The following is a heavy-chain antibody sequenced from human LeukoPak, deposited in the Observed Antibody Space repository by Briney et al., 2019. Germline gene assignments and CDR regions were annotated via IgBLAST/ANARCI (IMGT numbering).Heavy chain of an antibody. J-gene: IGHJ6*03. D-gene: IGHD2-15*01. Sequence: PGGTLRLSCAASGFTFSAYGMSWVRQAPGKGLEWVSAISSGGGSTYYADSVKGRFTISRDNAKNSLFLQMNSLRAEDTAVYYCARVLRYCSGGNCYSGGLGYMDVWGKGTTVTISS. CDR3: ARVLRYCSGGNCYSGGLGYMDV. V-gene: IGHV3-23*01. CDR1: GFTFSAYG. CDR2: ISSGGGST.